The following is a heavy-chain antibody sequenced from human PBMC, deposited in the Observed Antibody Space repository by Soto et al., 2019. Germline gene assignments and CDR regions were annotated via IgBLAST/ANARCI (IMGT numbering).Heavy chain of an antibody. CDR2: IIPIFGTA. Sequence: ASVKVSCKASGGTFSSYAISWVRQAPGQGLEWMGGIIPIFGTANYAQKFQGRVTITADESTSTAYMELSSLRSEDTAVYYCARGGDDVLMVYAIQSFDYWGQGALVTVSS. CDR1: GGTFSSYA. V-gene: IGHV1-69*13. CDR3: ARGGDDVLMVYAIQSFDY. J-gene: IGHJ4*02. D-gene: IGHD2-8*01.